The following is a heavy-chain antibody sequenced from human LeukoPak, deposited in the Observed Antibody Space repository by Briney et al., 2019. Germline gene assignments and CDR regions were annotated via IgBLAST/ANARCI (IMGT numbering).Heavy chain of an antibody. J-gene: IGHJ6*03. CDR3: ARDPGRLEKYYDFWSGYYPNGPYYYYYYYMDV. D-gene: IGHD3-3*01. CDR2: TIPIFGTA. CDR1: GGTFSSYA. Sequence: GSSVKVSCKASGGTFSSYAISWVRQAPGQGLEWMGGTIPIFGTANYAQKFQGRVTITTDESTSTAYMELSSLRSEDTAVYYCARDPGRLEKYYDFWSGYYPNGPYYYYYYYMDVWGKGTTVTVSS. V-gene: IGHV1-69*05.